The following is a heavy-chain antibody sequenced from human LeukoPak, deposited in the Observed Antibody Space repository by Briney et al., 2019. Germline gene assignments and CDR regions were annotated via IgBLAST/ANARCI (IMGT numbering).Heavy chain of an antibody. CDR1: GFTFSSYS. V-gene: IGHV3-21*01. Sequence: PGGSLRLSCAASGFTFSSYSMNWVRQAPGKGLEWVSSISSGSTYIYYADSLKGRFTISRDNAKNSPYLQMNSLRAEDTAVYYCXXXQYFDSSYYFDYWGQGTLVTVSS. CDR2: ISSGSTYI. D-gene: IGHD3-9*01. J-gene: IGHJ4*02. CDR3: XXXQYFDSSYYFDY.